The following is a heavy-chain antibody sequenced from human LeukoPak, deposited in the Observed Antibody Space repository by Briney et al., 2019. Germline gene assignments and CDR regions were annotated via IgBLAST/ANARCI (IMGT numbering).Heavy chain of an antibody. CDR1: GGTFSSYA. D-gene: IGHD2-8*01. J-gene: IGHJ2*01. V-gene: IGHV1-69*13. Sequence: SVKVSCKASGGTFSSYAISWVRQAPGQGLEWMGGIIPIFGTANYAQKFQGRVTITADESTSTAYMEPSSLRSEDTAVYYCARRLGYCTNGVCYSWYFDLWGRGTLVTVSS. CDR2: IIPIFGTA. CDR3: ARRLGYCTNGVCYSWYFDL.